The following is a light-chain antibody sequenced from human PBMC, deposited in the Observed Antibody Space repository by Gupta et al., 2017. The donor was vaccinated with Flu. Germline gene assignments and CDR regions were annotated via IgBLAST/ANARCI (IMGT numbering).Light chain of an antibody. V-gene: IGKV2-28*01. CDR1: QSLLHSNGYND. CDR2: LGS. J-gene: IGKJ1*01. CDR3: KQALQTPLT. Sequence: DIVMTQSPLSLPVTPGEPASISCRSSQSLLHSNGYNDLDWYLQKPGQSPQLLIYLGSNRASGVPDRFSGSGSGTDFTPKISRVEAEDVGVYYCKQALQTPLTFGQGTKVEIK.